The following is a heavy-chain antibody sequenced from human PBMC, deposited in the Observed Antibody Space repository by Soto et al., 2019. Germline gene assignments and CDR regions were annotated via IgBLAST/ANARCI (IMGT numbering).Heavy chain of an antibody. V-gene: IGHV4-59*01. CDR2: IYYSGST. Sequence: SETLSLTCTVSGGSISSYYWSWIRQPPGKGLEWIGYIYYSGSTNYNPSLKSRVTISVDTSKNQFSLKLSSVTAADTAVYYCARGTDSSSWFDAFEIWGQGTMVTVS. J-gene: IGHJ3*02. CDR1: GGSISSYY. D-gene: IGHD6-13*01. CDR3: ARGTDSSSWFDAFEI.